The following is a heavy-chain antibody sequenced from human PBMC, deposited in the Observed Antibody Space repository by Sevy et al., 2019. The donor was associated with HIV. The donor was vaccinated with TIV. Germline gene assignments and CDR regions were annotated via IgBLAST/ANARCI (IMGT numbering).Heavy chain of an antibody. CDR3: ARVSSIYYDRGYFYAMDV. V-gene: IGHV3-7*01. D-gene: IGHD3-22*01. Sequence: GGSLRLSCAASRFTFKSYWMTWVRQAPGKVLEWVANINQDGGEKYHLDSVKGRFTIPRDNAKNSLFLQMNSLRAEDSAVYFCARVSSIYYDRGYFYAMDVWGQGTTVTVSS. CDR2: INQDGGEK. J-gene: IGHJ6*02. CDR1: RFTFKSYW.